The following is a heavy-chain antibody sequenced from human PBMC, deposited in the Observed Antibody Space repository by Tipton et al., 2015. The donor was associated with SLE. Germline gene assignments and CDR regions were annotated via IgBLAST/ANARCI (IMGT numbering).Heavy chain of an antibody. CDR1: GFTFSSYG. Sequence: SLRLSCAASGFTFSSYGMHWVRQAPGKGLEWVAVISYDGSDKYYADSVKGRFTISRDNSKNTVYLQMNSLRAEDTAVYYCAKDLQWELLPNGGSYYYGMDVWGQGTTVTVSS. D-gene: IGHD1-26*01. CDR3: AKDLQWELLPNGGSYYYGMDV. V-gene: IGHV3-30*18. CDR2: ISYDGSDK. J-gene: IGHJ6*02.